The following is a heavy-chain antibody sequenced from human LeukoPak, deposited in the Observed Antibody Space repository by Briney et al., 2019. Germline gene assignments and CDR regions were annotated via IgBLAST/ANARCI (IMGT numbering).Heavy chain of an antibody. J-gene: IGHJ6*03. CDR2: ISSSSSTI. Sequence: GGSLRLSCAASGFTFSSYAMSWVRRAPGKGLEWVSYISSSSSTIYYADSVKGRFTISRDNAKNSLYLQMNSLRAEDTAVYYCASADGYSSSWAYYYYYMDVWGKGTTVTVSS. D-gene: IGHD6-13*01. CDR1: GFTFSSYA. CDR3: ASADGYSSSWAYYYYYMDV. V-gene: IGHV3-48*01.